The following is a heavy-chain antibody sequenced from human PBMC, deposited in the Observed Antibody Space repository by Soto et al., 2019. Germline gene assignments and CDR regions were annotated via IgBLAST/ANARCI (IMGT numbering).Heavy chain of an antibody. J-gene: IGHJ4*02. V-gene: IGHV4-4*02. D-gene: IGHD3-10*01. CDR1: GGSISSSNW. CDR3: ARGGFGSGSYSYYFDY. CDR2: IYHSGST. Sequence: PSETLSLTCAVSGGSISSSNWWSWVRQPPGKGLEWIGEIYHSGSTNYNPSLKSRVTISVDKSKNQFSLKLSSVTAADTAVYYCARGGFGSGSYSYYFDYWGQGTLVTVSS.